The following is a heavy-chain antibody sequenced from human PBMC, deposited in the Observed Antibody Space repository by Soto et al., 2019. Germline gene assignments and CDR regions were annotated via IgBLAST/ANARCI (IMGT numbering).Heavy chain of an antibody. CDR2: IYYSGST. CDR1: GGSISSGGYY. J-gene: IGHJ6*02. Sequence: SETLSLTCTVSGGSISSGGYYWSWIRQHPGKGLEWIGYIYYSGSTYYNPSLKSRVTISVDTSKNQFSLKLSSVTAADTAVYYCAREMRDILTGYGYGMDVWGQGTTVTVSS. D-gene: IGHD3-9*01. CDR3: AREMRDILTGYGYGMDV. V-gene: IGHV4-31*03.